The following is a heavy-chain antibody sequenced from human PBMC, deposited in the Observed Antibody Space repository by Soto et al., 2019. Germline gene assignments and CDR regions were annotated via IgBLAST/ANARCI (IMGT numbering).Heavy chain of an antibody. D-gene: IGHD6-13*01. J-gene: IGHJ4*02. CDR2: ISGSGGST. CDR1: GFSFSSYA. V-gene: IGHV3-23*01. CDR3: AKEVVAAAGTYFDY. Sequence: PGWSLRLSCAASGFSFSSYAISWARQAPGKGLEWVSAISGSGGSTYYADSVKGRFTISRDNSKNTLYLQMNSLRAEDTAVYYCAKEVVAAAGTYFDYWGQGTLVTVSP.